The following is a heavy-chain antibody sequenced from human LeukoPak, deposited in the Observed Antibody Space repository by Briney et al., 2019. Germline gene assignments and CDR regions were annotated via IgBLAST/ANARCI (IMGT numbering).Heavy chain of an antibody. V-gene: IGHV4-30-2*06. J-gene: IGHJ6*03. CDR1: GAALSSGGYS. D-gene: IGHD3-3*01. CDR2: SYHSGST. Sequence: SETLSLTCAVSGAALSSGGYSWTWIRQSPGKGLEWIGFSYHSGSTYYNPSLKSRVTISVDTSKNQFSLKLSSVTAADTAVYYCASQGSYYDFWSGYYNYYYYMDVWGKGTTVTVSS. CDR3: ASQGSYYDFWSGYYNYYYYMDV.